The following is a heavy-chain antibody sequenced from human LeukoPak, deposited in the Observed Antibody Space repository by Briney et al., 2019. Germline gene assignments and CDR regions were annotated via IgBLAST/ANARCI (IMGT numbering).Heavy chain of an antibody. Sequence: GGSLRLSCAASGFTFSSYWMHWVRQAPGKGLVWVSRISSDGSSTSYADSVKGRFTISRDNAKNTLYLQMNSLKIEDTAVYYCTTITYYDFWSGYSNFDYWGQGTLVTVSS. CDR3: TTITYYDFWSGYSNFDY. D-gene: IGHD3-3*01. CDR1: GFTFSSYW. CDR2: ISSDGSST. V-gene: IGHV3-74*01. J-gene: IGHJ4*02.